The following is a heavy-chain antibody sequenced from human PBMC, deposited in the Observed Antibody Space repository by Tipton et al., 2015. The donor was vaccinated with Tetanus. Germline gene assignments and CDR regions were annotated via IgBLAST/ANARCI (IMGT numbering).Heavy chain of an antibody. CDR2: TYGDGST. J-gene: IGHJ4*02. V-gene: IGHV3-53*01. D-gene: IGHD3-16*02. Sequence: QLVQSGGGLIQPGGSLRLSCAASGFSVSRKCMTWVRQAPGKGLEWVSLTYGDGSTYYADSVKGRFTISRDNSKNTLYLQMSNLRAEDTAVYYCARDYPDFDYWGQGTLVTVSS. CDR3: ARDYPDFDY. CDR1: GFSVSRKC.